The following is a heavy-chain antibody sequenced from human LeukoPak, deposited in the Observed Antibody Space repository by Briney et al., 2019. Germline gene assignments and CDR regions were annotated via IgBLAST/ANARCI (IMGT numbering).Heavy chain of an antibody. D-gene: IGHD3-10*01. CDR2: INPNSGGT. CDR1: GYTFTGYY. J-gene: IGHJ4*02. Sequence: ASVKVSCKASGYTFTGYYMHWVRQAPGQGLEWMGWINPNSGGTNYAQKFQGWVTMTRDTSISTAYMELSRLRSDDTAVYYCARPMVRGVWAPSFDYWGQGTLVTVSS. V-gene: IGHV1-2*04. CDR3: ARPMVRGVWAPSFDY.